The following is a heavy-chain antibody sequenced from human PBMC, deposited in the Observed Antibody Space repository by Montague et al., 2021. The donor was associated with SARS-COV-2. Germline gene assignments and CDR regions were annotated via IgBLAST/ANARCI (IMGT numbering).Heavy chain of an antibody. J-gene: IGHJ4*02. D-gene: IGHD4-23*01. CDR1: GFSLSTSGMC. CDR3: ARSYGTTVVTRAFDY. V-gene: IGHV2-70*20. Sequence: PALVEPTQTLTLTCTFSGFSLSTSGMCVSWVRQPPGKALEWLTLIDWDEDKYYSTSLKTRLTISKDTSKNQVVLTMTNMDPVDTATYYCARSYGTTVVTRAFDYWGQGTLVTVSS. CDR2: IDWDEDK.